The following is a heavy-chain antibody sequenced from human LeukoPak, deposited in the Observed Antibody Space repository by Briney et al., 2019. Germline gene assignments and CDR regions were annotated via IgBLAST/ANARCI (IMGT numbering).Heavy chain of an antibody. J-gene: IGHJ4*02. CDR3: ARVFSGSYAVFDY. CDR2: IYHSGST. Sequence: SETLSLTCAVSGGSISSSNWWSWVRQPPGKGLEWIGEIYHSGSTNYNPSLKSRVTISVDKSKNQFSLKLSSVTAADTAVYYCARVFSGSYAVFDYWGQGTLVTVSS. V-gene: IGHV4-4*02. CDR1: GGSISSSNW. D-gene: IGHD1-26*01.